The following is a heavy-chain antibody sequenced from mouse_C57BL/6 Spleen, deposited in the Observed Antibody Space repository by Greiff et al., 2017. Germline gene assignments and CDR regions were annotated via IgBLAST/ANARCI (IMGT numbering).Heavy chain of an antibody. J-gene: IGHJ4*01. CDR3: ARCGDYDVDYAMDY. CDR1: GYTFTSYG. CDR2: IYPRSGNT. V-gene: IGHV1-81*01. D-gene: IGHD2-4*01. Sequence: QVQLKESGAELARPGASVKLSCKASGYTFTSYGISWVKQRTGQGLEWIGEIYPRSGNTYYNEKFKGKATLTADKSSSTAYMELRSLTSEDSAVYFCARCGDYDVDYAMDYWGQGTSVTVSS.